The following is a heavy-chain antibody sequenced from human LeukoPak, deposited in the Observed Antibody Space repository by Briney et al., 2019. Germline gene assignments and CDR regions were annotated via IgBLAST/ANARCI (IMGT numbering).Heavy chain of an antibody. Sequence: ASVKVPCKASGYTFTSYYMHWVRQAPGQGLEWMGIINPSGGSTSYAQKFQGRVTMTRDMSTSTVYMELSSLRSEDTAVYYCARGDYDFWSGYARGNWFDPWGQGTLVTVSS. D-gene: IGHD3-3*01. CDR3: ARGDYDFWSGYARGNWFDP. CDR1: GYTFTSYY. CDR2: INPSGGST. V-gene: IGHV1-46*01. J-gene: IGHJ5*02.